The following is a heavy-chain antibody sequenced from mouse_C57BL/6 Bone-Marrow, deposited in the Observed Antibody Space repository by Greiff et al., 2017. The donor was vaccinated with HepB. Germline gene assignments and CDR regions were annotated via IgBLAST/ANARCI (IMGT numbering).Heavy chain of an antibody. Sequence: EVMLVESGGGLVKPGGSLKLSCAASGFPFSDYGMHWVRQAPEKGLEWVAYISSGSSTIYYADTVKGRFTISRDNAKNSLFLQKSSLRYEDTAMYYSARDYYGSGYTYFDVCGTESTGTVSS. CDR3: ARDYYGSGYTYFDV. CDR1: GFPFSDYG. V-gene: IGHV5-17*01. CDR2: ISSGSSTI. D-gene: IGHD1-1*01. J-gene: IGHJ1*03.